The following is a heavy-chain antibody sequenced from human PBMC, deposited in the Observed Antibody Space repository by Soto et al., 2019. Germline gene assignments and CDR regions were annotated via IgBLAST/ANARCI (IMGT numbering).Heavy chain of an antibody. CDR3: ARHFWDIVVVVAATPPAYYFDY. J-gene: IGHJ4*02. D-gene: IGHD2-15*01. Sequence: SETLSLTCTVSGGSISSSSYYWGWIRQPPGKGLEWIGSIYYSGSTYYNPSLKSRVTISVDTSKNPFSLKLSSVTAADTAVYYCARHFWDIVVVVAATPPAYYFDYWGQGTLVTVSS. CDR1: GGSISSSSYY. V-gene: IGHV4-39*01. CDR2: IYYSGST.